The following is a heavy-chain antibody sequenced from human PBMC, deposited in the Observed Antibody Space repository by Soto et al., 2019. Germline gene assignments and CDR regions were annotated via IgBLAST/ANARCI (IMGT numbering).Heavy chain of an antibody. CDR2: IWYDGSNK. CDR1: GFTFSSYG. D-gene: IGHD3-3*01. Sequence: GGSLRLSCAASGFTFSSYGMHWVRQAPGKGLEWVAVIWYDGSNKYYADSVKGRFTISRDNSKNTLYLQMNSLRAEDTAMYNCARESPYDFWSGYYTGGYYYYMDVWGKGTTVTVSS. J-gene: IGHJ6*03. V-gene: IGHV3-33*01. CDR3: ARESPYDFWSGYYTGGYYYYMDV.